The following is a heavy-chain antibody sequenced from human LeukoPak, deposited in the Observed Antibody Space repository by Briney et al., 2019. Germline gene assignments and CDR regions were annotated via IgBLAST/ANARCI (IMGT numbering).Heavy chain of an antibody. D-gene: IGHD6-13*01. CDR1: GGSISSYY. V-gene: IGHV4-59*08. J-gene: IGHJ4*02. Sequence: SETLSLTCTVSGGSISSYYWSWIRQPPGKGLEWIGSIYHSGSTYYNPSLKSRVTISVDTSKNQFSLKLSSVTAADTAVYYCARLGIAAAGFGAKYYFDYWGQGTLVTVSS. CDR2: IYHSGST. CDR3: ARLGIAAAGFGAKYYFDY.